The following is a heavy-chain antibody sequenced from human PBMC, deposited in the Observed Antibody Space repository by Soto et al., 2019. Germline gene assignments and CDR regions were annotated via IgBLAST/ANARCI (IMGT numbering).Heavy chain of an antibody. V-gene: IGHV4-30-2*01. CDR1: GGSVNSGGYS. CDR2: ISPSGSP. J-gene: IGHJ5*02. Sequence: PSETLSLTCSVSGGSVNSGGYSWSWIRQPPGTGLEWIGFISPSGSPAYNPSLKSRVTISVDRSNNQISLELSSVTAADTAVYYWARGVLAWGPGTLVTVSS. CDR3: ARGVLA. D-gene: IGHD2-8*01.